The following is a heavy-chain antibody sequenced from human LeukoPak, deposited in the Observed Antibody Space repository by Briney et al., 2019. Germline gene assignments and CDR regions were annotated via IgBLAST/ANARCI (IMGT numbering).Heavy chain of an antibody. D-gene: IGHD3-3*01. J-gene: IGHJ4*02. Sequence: SETLSLTCTVSGGSIRSYYWSWVRQPPGKGLEWIGYIYHSGSTNYNPSLKSRVNLSVDMAKNQISLKMSSVTAADTAVYYCARSRVWSDYWGYFDYWGQGFLVTVSS. CDR3: ARSRVWSDYWGYFDY. V-gene: IGHV4-59*01. CDR1: GGSIRSYY. CDR2: IYHSGST.